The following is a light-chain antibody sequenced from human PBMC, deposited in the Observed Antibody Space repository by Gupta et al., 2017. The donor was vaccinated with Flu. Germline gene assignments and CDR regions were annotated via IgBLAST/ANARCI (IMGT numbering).Light chain of an antibody. V-gene: IGLV3-21*02. CDR2: DDS. CDR3: QVWDTSSDHWA. J-gene: IGLJ3*02. CDR1: NIGSKT. Sequence: TATITCGGENIGSKTVNWYQQKSGQAPVVVVYDDSGRPSGIPERFSGSNSGNTATLTIRRVEAGDEADYYCQVWDTSSDHWAFGGGTKLIVL.